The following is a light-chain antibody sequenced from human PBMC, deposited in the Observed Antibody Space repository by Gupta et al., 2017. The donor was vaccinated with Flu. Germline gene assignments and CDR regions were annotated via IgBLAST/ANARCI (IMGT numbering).Light chain of an antibody. CDR2: AAS. CDR3: QKHYRYCKT. CDR1: QGIRND. J-gene: IGKJ1*01. Sequence: DIQMPQSPSSLSASVGDRVTITCRASQGIRNDLGWYQQKPGKAPKRLIYAASSLQSGVPSRCSGSGSGTECTRTSSSLQPEDFATDDCQKHYRYCKTCGQGTKVEIK. V-gene: IGKV1-17*01.